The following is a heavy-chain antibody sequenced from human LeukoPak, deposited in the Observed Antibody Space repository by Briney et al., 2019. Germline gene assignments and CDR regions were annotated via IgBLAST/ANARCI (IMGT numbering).Heavy chain of an antibody. J-gene: IGHJ4*02. D-gene: IGHD6-13*01. CDR3: AKSWQYSSSWYQDGRFDY. V-gene: IGHV3-9*01. Sequence: PGRSLRLSCAASGFTFDDYAMHWVRQAPGKGLEWVSGISWNSGDIGYADSVKGRFTISKDNAKNSLYLQMNSLRAEDTAVYYCAKSWQYSSSWYQDGRFDYWGQGTLVTVSS. CDR2: ISWNSGDI. CDR1: GFTFDDYA.